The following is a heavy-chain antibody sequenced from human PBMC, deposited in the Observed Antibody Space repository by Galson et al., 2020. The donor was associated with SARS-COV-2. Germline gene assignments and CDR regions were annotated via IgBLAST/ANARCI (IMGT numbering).Heavy chain of an antibody. V-gene: IGHV1-24*01. CDR1: GYIITKLS. Sequence: ASAQVSCKVSGYIITKLSIHYVRQTPGQGLQWTGGFNHEDGETIYAQKYQGRVTMTEDTSTDTAYMELSRLRSEDTAVYYCATSSSFARVGWFDPWGQGTLVTVSS. CDR2: FNHEDGET. D-gene: IGHD6-6*01. CDR3: ATSSSFARVGWFDP. J-gene: IGHJ5*02.